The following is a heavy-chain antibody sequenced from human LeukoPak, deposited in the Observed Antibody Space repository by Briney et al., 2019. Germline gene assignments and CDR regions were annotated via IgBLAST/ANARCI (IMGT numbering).Heavy chain of an antibody. CDR1: GYTFTSYY. Sequence: ASVKVSCKASGYTFTSYYMHWVRQAPGQGLEWMGIINPSGGSTSYAQKFQGRVTMTRDTSTSTVYMELSSLRSEDTAVYYCAGGPFGSGSYYNPGSDWFDPWGQGTLVTVSS. D-gene: IGHD3-10*01. J-gene: IGHJ5*02. CDR3: AGGPFGSGSYYNPGSDWFDP. CDR2: INPSGGST. V-gene: IGHV1-46*01.